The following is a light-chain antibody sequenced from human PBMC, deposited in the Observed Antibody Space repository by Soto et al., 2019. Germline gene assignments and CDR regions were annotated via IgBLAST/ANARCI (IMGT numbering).Light chain of an antibody. CDR1: QSVSSH. Sequence: EIRMTQSPATLSVSPGDNATLSCSASQSVSSHVVWYQQKPGQAPRRLISDSSTRAPGIPARFSGSGSGTECTLTVSSRQSDDFAGYYCQQIGDWPSFGLGTKVEI. V-gene: IGKV3D-15*01. J-gene: IGKJ1*01. CDR3: QQIGDWPS. CDR2: DSS.